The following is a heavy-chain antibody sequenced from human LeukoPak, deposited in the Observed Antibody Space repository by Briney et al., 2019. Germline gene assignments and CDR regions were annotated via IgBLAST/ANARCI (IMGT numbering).Heavy chain of an antibody. J-gene: IGHJ4*02. D-gene: IGHD3-3*01. CDR1: GFTFSSYA. V-gene: IGHV3-23*01. CDR3: AKARFGVLTCWDY. Sequence: PGGSLRLSCAASGFTFSSYAMSWVRQAPGKGLEWVSVISGGGGSTYYADSVKGRFTISRDNSKSTLYLQMNSLRAEDTAIYYCAKARFGVLTCWDYWGQGTLVTVSS. CDR2: ISGGGGST.